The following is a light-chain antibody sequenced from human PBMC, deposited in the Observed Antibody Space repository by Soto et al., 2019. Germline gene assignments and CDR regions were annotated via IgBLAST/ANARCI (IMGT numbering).Light chain of an antibody. J-gene: IGKJ5*01. CDR3: QQCSEWPLIT. CDR1: QSVQSY. V-gene: IGKV3-15*01. Sequence: EIVMTQFPATLSVSAGARATLSCRASQSVQSYLAWYQQKPGQAPRLLIYGATTRATGTPARFSGSGSGTEFTLTISSLESEDSAVYFCQQCSEWPLITFGQGTRLEIK. CDR2: GAT.